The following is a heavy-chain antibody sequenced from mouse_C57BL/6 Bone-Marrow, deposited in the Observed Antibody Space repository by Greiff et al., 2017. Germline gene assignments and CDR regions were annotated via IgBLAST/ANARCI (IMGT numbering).Heavy chain of an antibody. Sequence: EVKVVESGGGLVKPGGSLKLSCAASGFTFSSYAMSWVRQTPEKRLEWVATISDGGSYTYYPDNVKGRFTISRDNAKNNLYLQMSHLKSEDTAMYYCAREGTSMDYWGQGTSVTVSS. J-gene: IGHJ4*01. CDR3: AREGTSMDY. V-gene: IGHV5-4*01. D-gene: IGHD2-14*01. CDR1: GFTFSSYA. CDR2: ISDGGSYT.